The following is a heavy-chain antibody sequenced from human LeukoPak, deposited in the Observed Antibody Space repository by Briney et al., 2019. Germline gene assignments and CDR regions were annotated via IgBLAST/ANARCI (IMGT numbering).Heavy chain of an antibody. CDR1: GLTFSSYS. CDR2: ISGSGGST. D-gene: IGHD3-10*01. CDR3: ARVRFGETPHFDY. J-gene: IGHJ4*02. Sequence: PGGSLRLSCAASGLTFSSYSMNWVRQDPGKGLEWVSAISGSGGSTYYADSVKGRFTISRDNSKNTLYLQMNSLRAEDTALYHCARVRFGETPHFDYWGQGTLVTVSS. V-gene: IGHV3-23*01.